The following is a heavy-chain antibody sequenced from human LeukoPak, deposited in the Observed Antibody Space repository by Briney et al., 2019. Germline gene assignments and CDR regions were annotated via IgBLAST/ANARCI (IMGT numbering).Heavy chain of an antibody. J-gene: IGHJ3*02. V-gene: IGHV3-30*02. D-gene: IGHD6-13*01. CDR3: ATIIAAAGTDAFDI. CDR1: GFTFSSYG. Sequence: PGGSLRLSCAASGFTFSSYGMHWVRQAPGKGLEWVAFIRYDGSNKYYADSVKGRFTISRDNSKNTLYLQMNSLRAEDTAVYYCATIIAAAGTDAFDIWGQGTMVTVSS. CDR2: IRYDGSNK.